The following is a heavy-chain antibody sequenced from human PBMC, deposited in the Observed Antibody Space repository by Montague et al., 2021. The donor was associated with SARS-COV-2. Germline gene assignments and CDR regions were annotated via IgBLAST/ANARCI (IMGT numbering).Heavy chain of an antibody. J-gene: IGHJ5*02. CDR1: GGSFSGYY. V-gene: IGHV4-34*01. CDR3: ARGYDYVRGSYRYLHWFDP. CDR2: ISHSGST. Sequence: SETLSLTCAVYGGSFSGYYWSWIRQPPGKGLEWIGEISHSGSTNYNPSLKSRVTISIDTSKNQFSLKLSSVTAAGTAVYYCARGYDYVRGSYRYLHWFDPWGQGTLVTVSS. D-gene: IGHD3-16*02.